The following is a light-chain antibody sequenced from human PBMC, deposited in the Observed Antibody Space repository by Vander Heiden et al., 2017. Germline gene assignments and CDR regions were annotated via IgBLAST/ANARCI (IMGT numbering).Light chain of an antibody. CDR2: DAS. CDR3: QQRSAWPRT. J-gene: IGKJ1*01. V-gene: IGKV3-11*01. CDR1: QNIGNY. Sequence: EIVLTQSPATLSLSPGERATLSCRASQNIGNYLGWYQQRPGQAPRLLVYDASNRGTYTPARFSGSGSGTDFTLTISNLEPEDFAIYYCQQRSAWPRTFGQGTKVEIK.